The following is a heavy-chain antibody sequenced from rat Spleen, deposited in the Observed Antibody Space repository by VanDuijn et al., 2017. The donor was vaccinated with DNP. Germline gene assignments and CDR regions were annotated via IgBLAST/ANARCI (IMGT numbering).Heavy chain of an antibody. CDR1: GYSITSNY. J-gene: IGHJ2*01. CDR2: ISYSGST. D-gene: IGHD1-10*01. CDR3: ARSSYNNFPRDYFDY. V-gene: IGHV3-1*01. Sequence: EVRFQESGPGLVKPSESLSLTCSVTGYSITSNYWGWIRKFPGNKMEWMGYISYSGSTSYNPSLKSRISITRDTSKNQFFLQLNSVTTEDTATYYCARSSYNNFPRDYFDYWGQGVMVTVSS.